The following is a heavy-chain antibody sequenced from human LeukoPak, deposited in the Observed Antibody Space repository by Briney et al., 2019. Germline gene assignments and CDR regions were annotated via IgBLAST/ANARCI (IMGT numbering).Heavy chain of an antibody. CDR1: GGTFSSYA. D-gene: IGHD6-13*01. V-gene: IGHV1-69*01. CDR2: IIPIFGTA. J-gene: IGHJ6*04. Sequence: SVTVSCTASGGTFSSYAISWVRQAPGQGLEWMGGIIPIFGTANYAQKFQGRVTITADESTSTAYMELSSLRSEDTAVYYCARRGRAAAVLGYYYGMDVWGKGTTVTVSS. CDR3: ARRGRAAAVLGYYYGMDV.